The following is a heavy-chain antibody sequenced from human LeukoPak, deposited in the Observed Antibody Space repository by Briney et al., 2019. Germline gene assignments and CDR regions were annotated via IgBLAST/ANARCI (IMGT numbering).Heavy chain of an antibody. V-gene: IGHV4-34*01. D-gene: IGHD6-6*01. Sequence: SETLSLTCAVYGVSFSGYYWSWIRQPPGKGLEWIGEINHSGSTNYNPSLKSRVTISVDTSKNQFSLKLSSVTAADTAVYYCARGRGDSSSSGDYYYYYMDVWGKGTTVTVSS. J-gene: IGHJ6*03. CDR2: INHSGST. CDR1: GVSFSGYY. CDR3: ARGRGDSSSSGDYYYYYMDV.